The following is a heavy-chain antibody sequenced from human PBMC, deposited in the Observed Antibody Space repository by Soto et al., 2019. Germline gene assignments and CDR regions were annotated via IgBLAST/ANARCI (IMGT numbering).Heavy chain of an antibody. D-gene: IGHD1-1*01. CDR1: GFTFSDHY. V-gene: IGHV3-11*06. CDR3: VRSGDNYNLLDY. Sequence: GGSLRLSCAASGFTFSDHYMSWIRQAPGKGLEWIGYSSNSGSFTRYADSVKGRFSISRDNAKNSLFLQINSLRGNDTAIYYCVRSGDNYNLLDYWGQGTPVTVSS. J-gene: IGHJ4*02. CDR2: SSNSGSFT.